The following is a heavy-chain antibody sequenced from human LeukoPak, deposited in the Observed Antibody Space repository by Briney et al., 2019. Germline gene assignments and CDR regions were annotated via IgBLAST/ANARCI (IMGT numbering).Heavy chain of an antibody. D-gene: IGHD1-26*01. V-gene: IGHV1-46*01. CDR2: INPSGGST. CDR3: AKDRMGAILYFDL. CDR1: GYTFTSYY. Sequence: GASVKVSCKASGYTFTSYYMHWVRQAPGQGLEWMGIINPSGGSTSYAQKFQGRVTMTRDMSTSTVYMELSSLRAEDTAVYYCAKDRMGAILYFDLWGRGTLVTVSS. J-gene: IGHJ2*01.